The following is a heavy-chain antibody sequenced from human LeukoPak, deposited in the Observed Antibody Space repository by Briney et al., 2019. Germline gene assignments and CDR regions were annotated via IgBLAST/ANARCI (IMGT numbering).Heavy chain of an antibody. CDR1: GFTFSNAW. J-gene: IGHJ6*02. Sequence: GGSLRLSCAASGFTFSNAWMSWVRQAPGKGLEWVGRIKSKTDGGTTDYAAPVKGRFSISRYDSKNTMNLQMNRLKTEDTAVYYCTTDPGNGGYGYYYGMDVWGQGTTVTVSS. CDR2: IKSKTDGGTT. CDR3: TTDPGNGGYGYYYGMDV. V-gene: IGHV3-15*01. D-gene: IGHD5-12*01.